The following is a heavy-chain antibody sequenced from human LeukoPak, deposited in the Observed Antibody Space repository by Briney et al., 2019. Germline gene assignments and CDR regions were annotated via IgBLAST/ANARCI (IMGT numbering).Heavy chain of an antibody. D-gene: IGHD3-10*01. J-gene: IGHJ4*02. CDR2: IYSGGST. V-gene: IGHV3-66*01. Sequence: GGSLRLSCAASGFTVTGNYMSWVRQAPGKGLEWVSVIYSGGSTYYADSVKGRFTISGDNSKNTVYLQMNSLRAEDTAVYYCARDAHIVRGVNPLDYWGQGTLVTVSS. CDR3: ARDAHIVRGVNPLDY. CDR1: GFTVTGNY.